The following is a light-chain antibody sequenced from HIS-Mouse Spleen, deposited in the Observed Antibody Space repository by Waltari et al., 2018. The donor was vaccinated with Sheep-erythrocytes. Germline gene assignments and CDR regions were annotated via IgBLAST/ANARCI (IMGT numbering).Light chain of an antibody. J-gene: IGLJ1*01. CDR3: CSYAGSYNHV. Sequence: QSPLTQPRSVSGPPGQSVTISCPGTGSDVGGHNYVSWYQHHPGKAPKLMIYDVSKRPSGVPDRFSGSKSGNTASLTISGLQAEDEADYYCCSYAGSYNHVFATGTKVTVL. V-gene: IGLV2-11*01. CDR2: DVS. CDR1: GSDVGGHNY.